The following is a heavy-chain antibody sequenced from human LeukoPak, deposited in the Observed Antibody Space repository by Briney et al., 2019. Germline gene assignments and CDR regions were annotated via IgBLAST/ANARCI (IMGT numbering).Heavy chain of an antibody. CDR2: INHSGST. V-gene: IGHV4-34*01. CDR1: GGSFSGYY. CDR3: AREVLSMVRGVIPKEAWGWFDP. J-gene: IGHJ5*02. Sequence: SETLSLTCAVYGGSFSGYYWSWIRQPPGKGLEWIGEINHSGSTNYNPSLKSRVTISVDTSKNQFSLKLRSVTAADTAVYYCAREVLSMVRGVIPKEAWGWFDPWGQGTLVTVSS. D-gene: IGHD3-10*01.